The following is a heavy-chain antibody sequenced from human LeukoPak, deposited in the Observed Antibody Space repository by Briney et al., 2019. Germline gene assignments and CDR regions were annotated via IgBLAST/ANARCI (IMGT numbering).Heavy chain of an antibody. J-gene: IGHJ6*03. V-gene: IGHV1-69*05. CDR1: GGTFSSYA. Sequence: ASVTVSCKASGGTFSSYAISWVRQAPGQGLEWMGGIIPIFGTANYAQTFQGRVTITTDESTSTAYMELSSLRSEDTAVYYCARGVAAAELSGSYYYYMDVWGKGTTVTVSS. CDR2: IIPIFGTA. CDR3: ARGVAAAELSGSYYYYMDV. D-gene: IGHD6-13*01.